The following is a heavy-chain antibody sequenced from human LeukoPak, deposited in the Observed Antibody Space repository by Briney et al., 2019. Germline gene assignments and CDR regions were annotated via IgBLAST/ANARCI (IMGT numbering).Heavy chain of an antibody. D-gene: IGHD3-9*01. CDR1: GFTFSTYW. J-gene: IGHJ3*02. CDR2: INRDGSST. CDR3: ARDRETYYDILTGYYTLGDAFDI. V-gene: IGHV3-74*01. Sequence: PGGSLRLSCAASGFTFSTYWMHWVRQAPGKGLVWVSRINRDGSSTSYADSVKGRFTISRDNAKNTLYLQMNSLRAEDTAVYYRARDRETYYDILTGYYTLGDAFDIWGQGTMVTVSS.